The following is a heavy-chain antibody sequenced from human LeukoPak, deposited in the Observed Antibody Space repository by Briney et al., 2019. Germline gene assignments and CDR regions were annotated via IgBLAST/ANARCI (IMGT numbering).Heavy chain of an antibody. Sequence: PSETLSLTCTVSGGSINNYYWSWIRQPPGKGLEWIGYVYYSGSTNYNPSFKSRVTISLDTSKNQFSLKVNSMTAADTAVYYCARRSVVGARTFYFDYWGQGILVTVSS. CDR2: VYYSGST. V-gene: IGHV4-59*01. J-gene: IGHJ4*02. CDR3: ARRSVVGARTFYFDY. D-gene: IGHD2-15*01. CDR1: GGSINNYY.